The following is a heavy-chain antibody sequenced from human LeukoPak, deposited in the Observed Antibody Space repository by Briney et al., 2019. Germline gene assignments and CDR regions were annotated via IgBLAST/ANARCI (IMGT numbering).Heavy chain of an antibody. Sequence: ASVKVSCKASGYTFTSYGISWVRQAPGQGLEWMGWISAYNGNTNYAQKLQGRVTMTTDTSTSTAYMELRSLRSDDTAVYYCARNTIFGVVSTSFDYWGQGTLVTVSS. CDR3: ARNTIFGVVSTSFDY. V-gene: IGHV1-18*01. J-gene: IGHJ4*02. CDR1: GYTFTSYG. D-gene: IGHD3-3*01. CDR2: ISAYNGNT.